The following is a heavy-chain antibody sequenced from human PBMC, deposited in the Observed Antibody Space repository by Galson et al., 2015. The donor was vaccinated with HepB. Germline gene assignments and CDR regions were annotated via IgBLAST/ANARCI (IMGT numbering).Heavy chain of an antibody. Sequence: QSGAEVTKPGESLTTSCKGSGYSIPSYWSCWVRQMPGKSLEWMGRIDPSDSYTNYSPSFQGHVYLSADKSISTVYLQWRSLQASDTAMYYCARHPPTYYYGSGSYRAGFDYWGQGTLVTVSS. CDR2: IDPSDSYT. CDR3: ARHPPTYYYGSGSYRAGFDY. V-gene: IGHV5-10-1*01. D-gene: IGHD3-10*01. J-gene: IGHJ4*02. CDR1: GYSIPSYW.